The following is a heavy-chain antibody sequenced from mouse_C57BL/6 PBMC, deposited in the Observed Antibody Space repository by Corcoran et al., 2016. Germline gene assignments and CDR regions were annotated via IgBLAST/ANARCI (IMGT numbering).Heavy chain of an antibody. CDR2: INPYNGGT. CDR1: GYTFTDYY. J-gene: IGHJ2*01. V-gene: IGHV1-19*01. Sequence: EVQLQQSGPVLVKPGASVKMSCKASGYTFTDYYMIWVKQSHGKSLEWIGVINPYNGGTSYNQKFKGKATLTVDKSSSTAYMELNSLTSEDSAVYYCARGLYDGYPDYWGQGTTLTVSS. CDR3: ARGLYDGYPDY. D-gene: IGHD2-3*01.